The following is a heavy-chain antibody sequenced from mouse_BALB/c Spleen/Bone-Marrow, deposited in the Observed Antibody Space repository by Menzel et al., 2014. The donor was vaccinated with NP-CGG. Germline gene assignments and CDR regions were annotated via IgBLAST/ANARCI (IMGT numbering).Heavy chain of an antibody. CDR3: ATDYYGWFAY. CDR2: IHYSGST. J-gene: IGHJ3*01. CDR1: GYSITSGYS. D-gene: IGHD1-1*01. Sequence: VQLKQSGPDLVKPSQSLLLTCTVTGYSITSGYSWHWIRQFPGNKLEWLGYIHYSGSTNYNPSLKSRISITRDTSKNQFCLQLNSVPTEGTATYDCATDYYGWFAYWGQGTLVTVSA. V-gene: IGHV3-1*02.